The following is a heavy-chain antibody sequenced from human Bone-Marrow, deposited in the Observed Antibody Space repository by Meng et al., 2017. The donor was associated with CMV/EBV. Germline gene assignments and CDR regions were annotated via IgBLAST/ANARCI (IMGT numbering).Heavy chain of an antibody. D-gene: IGHD6-6*01. Sequence: GGSLRLSCAASGFAFGNYAMSWVRQAPGKGLEWVSSISSSSSYIYYADSVKGRFTISRDNAKNSLYLQMNSLRAEDTAVYYCARSIAARRGHLDAFDIWGQGTMVTVSS. CDR3: ARSIAARRGHLDAFDI. V-gene: IGHV3-21*01. CDR1: GFAFGNYA. CDR2: ISSSSSYI. J-gene: IGHJ3*02.